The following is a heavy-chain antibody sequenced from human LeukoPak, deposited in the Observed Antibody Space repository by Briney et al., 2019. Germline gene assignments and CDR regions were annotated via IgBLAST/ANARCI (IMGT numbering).Heavy chain of an antibody. Sequence: ASVKVSCKASGGTFSSYAISWVRQAPGQGLEWMGRIIPILGIANYAQKFQGRVTITADKSTSTAYMELSSLRSADTAVYYCASPMHDDAFDIWGQGTMVTVSS. J-gene: IGHJ3*02. V-gene: IGHV1-69*04. CDR1: GGTFSSYA. CDR3: ASPMHDDAFDI. CDR2: IIPILGIA.